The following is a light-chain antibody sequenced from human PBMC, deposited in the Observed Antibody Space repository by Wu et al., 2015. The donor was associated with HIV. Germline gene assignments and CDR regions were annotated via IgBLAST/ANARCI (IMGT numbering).Light chain of an antibody. CDR2: DTS. CDR3: QQLKTYPLT. J-gene: IGKJ4*01. Sequence: VGDTVTISCRTRQSXGHLFELVSTKTRRGPNLLIYDTSTLQSGVPSRFSGSGSGTDFTLTISSLQPEDSATYYCQQLKTYPLTFGGGTKLEIK. CDR1: QSXGHL. V-gene: IGKV1-9*01.